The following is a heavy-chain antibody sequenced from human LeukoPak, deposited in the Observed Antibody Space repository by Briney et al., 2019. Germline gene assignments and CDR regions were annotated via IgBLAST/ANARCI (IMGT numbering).Heavy chain of an antibody. D-gene: IGHD5-12*01. CDR1: GYTFTSYD. CDR3: ARALPATYYYYYYMDV. J-gene: IGHJ6*03. Sequence: GASVKVSCKASGYTFTSYDINWVRQATGQGLEWMGWMNPNSGNTGYAQKFQGRVTITRNTSISTAYMELSSLRSEDTAVYYCARALPATYYYYYYMDVWGKGTTVTVSS. CDR2: MNPNSGNT. V-gene: IGHV1-8*03.